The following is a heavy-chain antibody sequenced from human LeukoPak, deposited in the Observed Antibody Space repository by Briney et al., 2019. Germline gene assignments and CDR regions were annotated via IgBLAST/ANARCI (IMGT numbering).Heavy chain of an antibody. Sequence: GASVKVSCKASGYTFTSYYMHWVRQAPGQGLEWMGWINPNSGGTNYAQKFQGRVTMTRDTSISTAYMELSRLRSDDTTVYYCARAPTLPGIAVAGTGAQFDYWGQGTLVTVSS. CDR3: ARAPTLPGIAVAGTGAQFDY. J-gene: IGHJ4*02. V-gene: IGHV1-2*02. CDR2: INPNSGGT. D-gene: IGHD6-19*01. CDR1: GYTFTSYY.